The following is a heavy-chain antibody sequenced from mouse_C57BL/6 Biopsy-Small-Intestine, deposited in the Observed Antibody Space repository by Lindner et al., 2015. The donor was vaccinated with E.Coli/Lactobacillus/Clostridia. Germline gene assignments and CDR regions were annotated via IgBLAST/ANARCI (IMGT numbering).Heavy chain of an antibody. CDR1: GYSFTGYY. CDR2: IYPGSGNT. CDR3: ARDSYYYGSSSGY. J-gene: IGHJ2*01. V-gene: IGHV1-66*01. Sequence: VQLQESGPELVKPGASVKISCKASGYSFTGYYIHWVKQRPGQGLEWIGWIYPGSGNTKYNEKFKGKATLTADTSSSTAYMQLSSLTSEDSAVYYCARDSYYYGSSSGYWGQGTTLTVSS. D-gene: IGHD1-1*01.